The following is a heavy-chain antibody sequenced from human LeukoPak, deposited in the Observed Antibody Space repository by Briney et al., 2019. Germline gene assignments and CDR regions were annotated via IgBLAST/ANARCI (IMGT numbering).Heavy chain of an antibody. J-gene: IGHJ3*02. V-gene: IGHV4-59*01. CDR1: GGSISSYY. CDR2: IYYSGST. D-gene: IGHD3-3*01. CDR3: ARGSRYDFWSGYYSLDGDAFDI. Sequence: SETLSLTCTVSGGSISSYYWSWIRQPPGKGLEWMGYIYYSGSTNYNPSLKSRVTISVDTSKNQFSLKLSSVTAADTAVYYCARGSRYDFWSGYYSLDGDAFDIWGQGTMVTVSS.